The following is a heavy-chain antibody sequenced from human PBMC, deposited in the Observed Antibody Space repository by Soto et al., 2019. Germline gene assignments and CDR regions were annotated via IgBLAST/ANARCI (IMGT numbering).Heavy chain of an antibody. CDR3: TSPDESYYYYYGMDV. Sequence: EVQLVESGGGLVQPGGSLKLSCAASGFTFSGSAMHWVRQASGKGLEWVGRIRSKANSYATAYAASVKGRFTISRDDSKNTAYLQMNSLKTEDTAVYYCTSPDESYYYYYGMDVWGQGTTVTVSS. J-gene: IGHJ6*02. CDR2: IRSKANSYAT. CDR1: GFTFSGSA. V-gene: IGHV3-73*02.